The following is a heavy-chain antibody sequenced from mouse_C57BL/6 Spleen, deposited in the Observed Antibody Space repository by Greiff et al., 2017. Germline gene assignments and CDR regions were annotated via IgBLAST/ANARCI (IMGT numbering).Heavy chain of an antibody. CDR2: INPNNGGT. CDR1: GYTFTDYY. Sequence: EVKLQQSGPELVKPGASVKISCKASGYTFTDYYMNWVKQSHGKSLEWIGDINPNNGGTSYNQKFKGKATLAVDKSSSTAYMELRSLTSGDSAVYYCARSSYYGSSYVGYWGQGTTLTVSS. D-gene: IGHD1-1*01. CDR3: ARSSYYGSSYVGY. V-gene: IGHV1-26*01. J-gene: IGHJ2*01.